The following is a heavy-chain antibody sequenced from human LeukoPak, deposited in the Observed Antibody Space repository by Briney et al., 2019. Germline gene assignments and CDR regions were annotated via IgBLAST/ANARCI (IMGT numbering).Heavy chain of an antibody. J-gene: IGHJ6*03. CDR3: AKADSHRGYSYATLAYYYMDV. Sequence: ASVKVSCKASGYTFTGYYMHWVRQAPGQGLEWMGWINPNSGGTNYAQKFQGWVTMTRDTSINTAYMELSSLTSDDTAVYYCAKADSHRGYSYATLAYYYMDVWGEGTTVTVSS. CDR2: INPNSGGT. V-gene: IGHV1-2*04. CDR1: GYTFTGYY. D-gene: IGHD5-18*01.